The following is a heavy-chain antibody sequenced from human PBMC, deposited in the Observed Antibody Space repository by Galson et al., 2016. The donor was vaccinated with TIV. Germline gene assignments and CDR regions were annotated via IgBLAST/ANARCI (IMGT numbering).Heavy chain of an antibody. CDR2: MNPNSGNT. Sequence: SVKVSCKASGYTFTSYDINWVRQATGQGLEWMGWMNPNSGNTGYAQKFRGRVTMTKNVLYLQMTSLRADDTAVFYCARDRRHCGNECYLRYYYGMDVWGQGTTVTVSS. CDR3: ARDRRHCGNECYLRYYYGMDV. J-gene: IGHJ6*02. CDR1: GYTFTSYD. D-gene: IGHD2-21*01. V-gene: IGHV1-8*02.